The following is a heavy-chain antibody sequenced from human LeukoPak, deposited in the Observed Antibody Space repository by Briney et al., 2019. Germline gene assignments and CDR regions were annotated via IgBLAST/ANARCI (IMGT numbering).Heavy chain of an antibody. CDR3: AKDIFTGIAAAGAIDY. Sequence: GGSLRLSCAASGFTLSSYSMNWVRQAPGKGLEWVSGISWNSGSIGYADSVKGRFTISRDNAKNSLYLQMNSLRAEDTALYYCAKDIFTGIAAAGAIDYWGQGTLVTVSS. CDR2: ISWNSGSI. J-gene: IGHJ4*02. D-gene: IGHD6-13*01. V-gene: IGHV3-9*01. CDR1: GFTLSSYS.